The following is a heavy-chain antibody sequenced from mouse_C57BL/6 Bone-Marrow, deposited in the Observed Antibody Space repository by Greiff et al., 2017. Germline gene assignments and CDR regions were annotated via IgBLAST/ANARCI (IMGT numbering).Heavy chain of an antibody. J-gene: IGHJ1*03. Sequence: QVQLQQSGAELVRPGASVTLSCKASGYTFTDYEMHWVKQTPVHGLEWIGATDPETGGTAYNQKFKGKAILTADKASSTAYMEIRSLTSEDSAVYYCTSPDWYFDVWGTGTTVTVSS. CDR3: TSPDWYFDV. V-gene: IGHV1-15*01. CDR1: GYTFTDYE. CDR2: TDPETGGT.